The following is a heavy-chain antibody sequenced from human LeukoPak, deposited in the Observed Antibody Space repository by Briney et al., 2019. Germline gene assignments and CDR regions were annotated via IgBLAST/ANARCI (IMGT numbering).Heavy chain of an antibody. J-gene: IGHJ4*02. CDR2: IRSDGSII. CDR1: GFTFSGYS. D-gene: IGHD3-16*01. Sequence: GGSLRLSCAGSGFTFSGYSLNWIRQAPGKGLEWVAFIRSDGSIIYNADSVKGRFTISRDNSKNTLYLQMNSLRADDTAVYYCAKDTPLCYFDYWGQGTLVTVSS. V-gene: IGHV3-30*02. CDR3: AKDTPLCYFDY.